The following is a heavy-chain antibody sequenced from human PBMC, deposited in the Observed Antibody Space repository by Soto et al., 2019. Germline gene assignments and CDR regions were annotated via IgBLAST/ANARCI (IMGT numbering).Heavy chain of an antibody. J-gene: IGHJ4*02. CDR1: GFSFSNYT. CDR3: AAYCTSTNCQYGH. V-gene: IGHV3-30*09. D-gene: IGHD2-2*01. Sequence: GGTLRLSCAAPGFSFSNYTMHWVRQAPGKGLAWVTVISYDGSNKYYADSVKGRFAISRDNSKNTMYLHMNSLSAEDTTLYYAAAYCTSTNCQYGHWGQGTLVTVST. CDR2: ISYDGSNK.